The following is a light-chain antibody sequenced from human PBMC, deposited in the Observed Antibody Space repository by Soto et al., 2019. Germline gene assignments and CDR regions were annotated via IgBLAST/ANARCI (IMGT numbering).Light chain of an antibody. CDR1: QSVSSN. CDR3: QQYNNWHRT. Sequence: EIVMTHSPTTLSVSPGLRSSLSCRASQSVSSNLAWYQKKNGKAPRLLIYGASTRATGIPARLSGSGYGTELTITISSMQSEDFEVYYCQQYNNWHRTFGHGTKVDIK. J-gene: IGKJ1*01. CDR2: GAS. V-gene: IGKV3-15*01.